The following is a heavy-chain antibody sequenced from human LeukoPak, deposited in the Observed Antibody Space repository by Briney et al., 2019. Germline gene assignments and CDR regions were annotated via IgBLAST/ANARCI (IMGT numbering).Heavy chain of an antibody. J-gene: IGHJ4*02. CDR1: GFTFSSYS. CDR3: ARGLEWELLPFDY. V-gene: IGHV3-21*01. CDR2: ISSSSSYI. D-gene: IGHD1-26*01. Sequence: PGGSLGLSCAASGFTFSSYSMNWVRQAPGKGLEWVSSISSSSSYIYYADSVKGRFTISRDNAKNSLYLQMNSLRAEDTAVYYCARGLEWELLPFDYWGQGTLVTVSS.